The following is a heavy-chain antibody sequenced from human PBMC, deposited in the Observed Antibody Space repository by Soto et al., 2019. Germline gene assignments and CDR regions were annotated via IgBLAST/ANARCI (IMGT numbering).Heavy chain of an antibody. CDR3: VRQAKLTTVTANVGYYYGLDV. Sequence: DVQLLESGGGLVQPRGSLRLSCAASGFRFSTYDMSWVRQAPGKGLEWVSVMSGSGSGTYYADSVKGRFTISRDNSKNTLYLQMNSLRAEDTAVYYCVRQAKLTTVTANVGYYYGLDVWGQGTTVTVSS. CDR2: MSGSGSGT. J-gene: IGHJ6*02. D-gene: IGHD4-4*01. V-gene: IGHV3-23*01. CDR1: GFRFSTYD.